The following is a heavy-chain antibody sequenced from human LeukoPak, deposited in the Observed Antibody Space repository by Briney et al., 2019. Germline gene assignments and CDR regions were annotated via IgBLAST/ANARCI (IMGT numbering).Heavy chain of an antibody. V-gene: IGHV1-2*02. J-gene: IGHJ4*02. CDR3: ARDSLSDDSSGYYDF. D-gene: IGHD3-22*01. CDR1: GYTFTGYY. CDR2: INPKTLGT. Sequence: GASVKVSCKASGYTFTGYYTHWVRQAPGHGLEWMGWINPKTLGTNYAQKFRGRVTMTRDTSITTVYMELSSLRSDDTAVYYCARDSLSDDSSGYYDFWGQGTLVAVST.